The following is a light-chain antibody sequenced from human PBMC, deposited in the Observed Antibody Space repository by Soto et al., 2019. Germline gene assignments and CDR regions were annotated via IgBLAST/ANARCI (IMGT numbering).Light chain of an antibody. CDR1: QSVHNNY. V-gene: IGKV3-20*01. Sequence: EIVLTQSPGTLSLSPGERATLSCRASQSVHNNYLAWSQQRLGQPPRLVISIASNRATGISDRFSGSGSGTDFILTISRLEPEDSAVYYCLQYCGLPLTFGGGNKVEI. CDR2: IAS. CDR3: LQYCGLPLT. J-gene: IGKJ4*01.